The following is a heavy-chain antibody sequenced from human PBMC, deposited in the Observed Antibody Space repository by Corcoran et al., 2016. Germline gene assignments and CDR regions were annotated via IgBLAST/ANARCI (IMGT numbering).Heavy chain of an antibody. CDR2: IDWDDDK. Sequence: QVTLRESGPALVKPTQTLTLTCTFSGFSLSTSGMCVSWIRQPPGKALEWLALIDWDDDKYYSTSLKTRLTISKDPSKNQVVLTMTNMDPVDTAKYYWARMARYSPGAFDIWGQGKRVTVSS. CDR3: ARMARYSPGAFDI. CDR1: GFSLSTSGMC. V-gene: IGHV2-70*01. D-gene: IGHD5-18*01. J-gene: IGHJ3*02.